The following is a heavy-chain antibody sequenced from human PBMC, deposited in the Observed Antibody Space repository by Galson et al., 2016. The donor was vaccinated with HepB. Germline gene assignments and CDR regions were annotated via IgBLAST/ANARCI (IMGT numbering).Heavy chain of an antibody. CDR1: GYTFTDYY. J-gene: IGHJ3*01. CDR2: INPNSGGT. CDR3: ARGRYQLISGIDWRLGGDAFDV. V-gene: IGHV1-2*04. D-gene: IGHD3-9*01. Sequence: SVKVSCKASGYTFTDYYMHWVRQAPGQGLDWMGWINPNSGGTKYAQKFQGWVTMTRDTSITTAYMEVRSLKSGDTAIYYCARGRYQLISGIDWRLGGDAFDVWGQGTVVIVSS.